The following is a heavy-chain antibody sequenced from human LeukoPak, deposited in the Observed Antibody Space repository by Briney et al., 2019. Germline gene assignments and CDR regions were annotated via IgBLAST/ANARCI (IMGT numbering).Heavy chain of an antibody. J-gene: IGHJ4*02. Sequence: GGSLRLSCAASGFTFSSYSMNWVRQASGKGLEWVSYISSSSSTIYYADSVKGRFTISRDNAKNSLYLQMNSLRAEDTAVYYCAKEYSGYDPDYYDSSGYGSYFDYWGQGTLVTVSS. CDR3: AKEYSGYDPDYYDSSGYGSYFDY. V-gene: IGHV3-48*04. CDR2: ISSSSSTI. CDR1: GFTFSSYS. D-gene: IGHD3-22*01.